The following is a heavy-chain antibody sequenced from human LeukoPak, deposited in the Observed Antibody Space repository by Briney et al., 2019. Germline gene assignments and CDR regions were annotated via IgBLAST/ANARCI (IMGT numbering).Heavy chain of an antibody. CDR2: ISESGSTI. V-gene: IGHV3-48*03. D-gene: IGHD6-13*01. CDR1: GFTFSNYA. Sequence: GGSLRLSCAASGFTFSNYAMNWVRQAPGKGLEWVSYISESGSTIYYADSVKGRFTISRDNAKNSLHLQMNSLRAEDTAVYYCAREAWYESTYYYYMDVWGKGTTVTISS. J-gene: IGHJ6*03. CDR3: AREAWYESTYYYYMDV.